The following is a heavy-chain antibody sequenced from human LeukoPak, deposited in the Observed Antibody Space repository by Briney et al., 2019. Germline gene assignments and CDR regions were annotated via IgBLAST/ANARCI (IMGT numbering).Heavy chain of an antibody. D-gene: IGHD3-22*01. Sequence: SETLSLTCTVSGGSISSYYWSWIRQPPGKGLEWIGYIYYSGSTNYNPSLKSRVTISVDTSKNQFSLKRSSVTAADTAVYYCAGASYGSSGVHWGQGTLVTVSS. CDR3: AGASYGSSGVH. V-gene: IGHV4-59*01. CDR1: GGSISSYY. CDR2: IYYSGST. J-gene: IGHJ4*02.